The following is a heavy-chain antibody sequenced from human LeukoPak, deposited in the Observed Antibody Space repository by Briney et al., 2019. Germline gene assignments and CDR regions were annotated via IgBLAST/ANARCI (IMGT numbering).Heavy chain of an antibody. Sequence: GASVKVSCKASGYTFTSYGISWVRQAPGQGLEWMGWISAYNGNTNYAHKLQGRVTMTTDTSTSTAYMELRSLRSDDTAVYYCARESSRSSGWTNWFDPWGQGTLVTVSS. J-gene: IGHJ5*02. CDR1: GYTFTSYG. CDR3: ARESSRSSGWTNWFDP. D-gene: IGHD6-19*01. V-gene: IGHV1-18*01. CDR2: ISAYNGNT.